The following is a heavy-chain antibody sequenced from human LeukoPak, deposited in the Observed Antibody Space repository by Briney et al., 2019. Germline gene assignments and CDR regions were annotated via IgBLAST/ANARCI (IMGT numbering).Heavy chain of an antibody. Sequence: PSETLSLTCTVSGGSISSSYWSWIRQPPGKGLEWIGYIYYSGSTNYNPSLKSRVTISVDTSKNQFSLKLSSVTAADTAVYYCARGYSGWYAEYFQHWGQGTLVTVSS. J-gene: IGHJ1*01. CDR1: GGSISSSY. CDR3: ARGYSGWYAEYFQH. V-gene: IGHV4-59*01. CDR2: IYYSGST. D-gene: IGHD6-19*01.